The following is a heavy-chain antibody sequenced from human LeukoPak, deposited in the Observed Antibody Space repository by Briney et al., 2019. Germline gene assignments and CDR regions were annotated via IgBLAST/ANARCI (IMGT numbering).Heavy chain of an antibody. CDR1: GFTFSIYA. CDR2: ISTGGGTT. CDR3: AKDQSRGFDY. V-gene: IGHV3-23*01. J-gene: IGHJ4*02. Sequence: GGSLRLSCAASGFTFSIYAMSWVRQAPGKGLEWVSAISTGGGTTYYADSAKGRFTISRDNSKNTLYLPINSLRAEDTAVYYCAKDQSRGFDYWGQGTLVTVSS.